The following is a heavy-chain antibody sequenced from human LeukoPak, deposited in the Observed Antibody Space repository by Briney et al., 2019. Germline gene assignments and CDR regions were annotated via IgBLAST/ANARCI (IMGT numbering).Heavy chain of an antibody. CDR3: ARGGDIVVVPAAQFDY. D-gene: IGHD2-2*01. CDR1: GYTFTGYY. V-gene: IGHV1-69*13. J-gene: IGHJ4*02. Sequence: GASVKVSCKASGYTFTGYYIHWVRQAPGQGLEWMGGIIPIFGTANYAQKFQGRVTITADESTSTAYMELSSLRSEDTAVYHCARGGDIVVVPAAQFDYWGQGTLVTVSS. CDR2: IIPIFGTA.